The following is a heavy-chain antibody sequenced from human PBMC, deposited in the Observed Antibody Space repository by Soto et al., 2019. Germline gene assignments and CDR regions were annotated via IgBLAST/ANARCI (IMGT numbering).Heavy chain of an antibody. V-gene: IGHV3-23*01. CDR3: AKSRGGSSGWYIVDY. CDR2: ISGSGGST. CDR1: GFTFSSYA. D-gene: IGHD6-19*01. J-gene: IGHJ4*02. Sequence: GGSLRLSCTASGFTFSSYAMSWVRQAPGKGLEWVSVISGSGGSTENADSVKGRFTISRDNSRNTLDLQMNSLRADDTAVYFCAKSRGGSSGWYIVDYWGQGTLVTVSS.